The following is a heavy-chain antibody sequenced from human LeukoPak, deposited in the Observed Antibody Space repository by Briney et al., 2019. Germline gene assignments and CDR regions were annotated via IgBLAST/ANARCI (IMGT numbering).Heavy chain of an antibody. D-gene: IGHD6-13*01. CDR2: IYHSGST. CDR1: GYSISSDYY. J-gene: IGHJ4*02. V-gene: IGHV4-38-2*02. CDR3: ARDGHSSRWYGLDY. Sequence: SETLSLTCTVSGYSISSDYYWGWIRQPPGKGLEWIGNIYHSGSTYYIPSLKSRVTISVDTSKNQFSLKLSSVTAADTAAYYCARDGHSSRWYGLDYWGQGTLVTVSS.